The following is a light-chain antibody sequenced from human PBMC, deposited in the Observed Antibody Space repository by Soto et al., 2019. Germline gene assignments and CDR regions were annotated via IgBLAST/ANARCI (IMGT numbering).Light chain of an antibody. Sequence: EIVLTQSPGTLSLSPGERATLSCRASQSVSSSYLAWYQQKPGQAPRLLIYGASSRATGIPDRFSGSGYGTDFTLTISRLEPEEFAVYYCHQYDSSPLTFVGGTKVEIK. CDR2: GAS. V-gene: IGKV3-20*01. J-gene: IGKJ4*01. CDR1: QSVSSSY. CDR3: HQYDSSPLT.